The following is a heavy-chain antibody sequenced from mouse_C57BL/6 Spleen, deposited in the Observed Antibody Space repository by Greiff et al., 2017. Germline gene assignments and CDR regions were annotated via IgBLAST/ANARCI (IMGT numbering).Heavy chain of an antibody. Sequence: QVQLQQPGAELVRPGSSVKLSCKASGYTFTSYWMDWVKQRPGQGLEWIGNIYPSDSETHYNQKFKDKDTLTVDKSSSTAYMQLSSLTSEDSAVYYCARDSGSYFDYWGQGTTLTVSS. V-gene: IGHV1-61*01. D-gene: IGHD3-2*02. J-gene: IGHJ2*01. CDR2: IYPSDSET. CDR1: GYTFTSYW. CDR3: ARDSGSYFDY.